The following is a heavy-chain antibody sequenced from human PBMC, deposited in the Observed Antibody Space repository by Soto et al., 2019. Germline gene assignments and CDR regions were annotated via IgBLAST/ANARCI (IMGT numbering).Heavy chain of an antibody. CDR2: INPSGGST. CDR3: ARDEAAAGTDYHYYYGMDV. CDR1: GYTFTSYY. D-gene: IGHD6-13*01. Sequence: ASVKVSCKASGYTFTSYYMHWVRQAPGQGLEWMGIINPSGGSTSYAQKFQGRVTMTRDTSTSTVYMELSSLRSEDTAVYYCARDEAAAGTDYHYYYGMDVWGQGTTVTVSS. V-gene: IGHV1-46*01. J-gene: IGHJ6*02.